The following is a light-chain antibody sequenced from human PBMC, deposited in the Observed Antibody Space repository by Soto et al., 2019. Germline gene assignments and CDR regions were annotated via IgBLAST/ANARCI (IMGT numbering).Light chain of an antibody. V-gene: IGKV2-24*01. J-gene: IGKJ1*01. Sequence: DIVMTQTPLSSPVTLGQPASISCRSSQSLADSAGNTHLSWLQQRPGQPPRLLIYTVSSRFSGVPDRFSGSGAGTDFTLHISRVEAEDVGLYYCMQTAQFPRTFGQGTKVEI. CDR1: QSLADSAGNTH. CDR2: TVS. CDR3: MQTAQFPRT.